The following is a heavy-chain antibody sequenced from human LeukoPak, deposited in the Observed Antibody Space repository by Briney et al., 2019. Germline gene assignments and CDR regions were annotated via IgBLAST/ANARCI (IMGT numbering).Heavy chain of an antibody. CDR3: ARVPTAVASFDY. V-gene: IGHV4-39*07. J-gene: IGHJ4*02. CDR1: GGSISSSSYY. Sequence: SETLSLTCTVSGGSISSSSYYWGWIRQPPGKGLQWIGSIYYSGSTYYNPSLKSRVTISVDTSKNQFSLKLSSVTAADTAVYYCARVPTAVASFDYWGQGTLVTVSS. CDR2: IYYSGST. D-gene: IGHD6-19*01.